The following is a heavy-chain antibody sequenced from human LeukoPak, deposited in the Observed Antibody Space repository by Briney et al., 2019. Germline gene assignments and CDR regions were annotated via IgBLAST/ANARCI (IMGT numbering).Heavy chain of an antibody. CDR2: INPNSGGT. D-gene: IGHD3/OR15-3a*01. J-gene: IGHJ6*03. CDR3: ARFPLGTDYYYYYMDV. V-gene: IGHV1-2*02. Sequence: GASVKVSCKASGYTFTGYYMHWVRQAPGQGLEWMGWINPNSGGTNYAQKFQGRVTMTRDTSISTAYMELSRLRSDDTAVYYCARFPLGTDYYYYYMDVWGKGTTVTVSS. CDR1: GYTFTGYY.